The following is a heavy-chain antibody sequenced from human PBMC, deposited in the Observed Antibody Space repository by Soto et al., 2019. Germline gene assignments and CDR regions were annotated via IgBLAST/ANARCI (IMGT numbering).Heavy chain of an antibody. CDR3: AKDHVESAMVTSCMEV. D-gene: IGHD5-18*01. J-gene: IGHJ6*02. V-gene: IGHV3-30*18. CDR2: ISYDGSNK. Sequence: VGSLRLSCASSGFTSSSYGMHCVRQAPGKWLEWVAVISYDGSNKYYADSVKGRFTISRDNSKNTLYLKMKSLRAEDTAVYYCAKDHVESAMVTSCMEVWGQGTSDNVSS. CDR1: GFTSSSYG.